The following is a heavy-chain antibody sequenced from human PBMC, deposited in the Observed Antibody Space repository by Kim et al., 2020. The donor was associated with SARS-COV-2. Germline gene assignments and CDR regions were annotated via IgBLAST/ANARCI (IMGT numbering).Heavy chain of an antibody. CDR1: GFTFSSYG. CDR2: ISYDGSNK. V-gene: IGHV3-33*05. J-gene: IGHJ5*02. Sequence: GGSLRLSCAASGFTFSSYGMHWVRQAPGKGLEWVAVISYDGSNKYYADSVKGRFSISRDNSKNTLYLQMNSLRAEDTAVYYCARDGRYYDSSGYYTLPSPNWFDAWGQGTLVTVSS. D-gene: IGHD3-22*01. CDR3: ARDGRYYDSSGYYTLPSPNWFDA.